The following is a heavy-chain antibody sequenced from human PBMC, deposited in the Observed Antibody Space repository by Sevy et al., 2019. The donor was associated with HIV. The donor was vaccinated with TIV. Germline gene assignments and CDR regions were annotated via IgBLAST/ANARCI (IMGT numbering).Heavy chain of an antibody. CDR3: ARDVAAAGAYYYYMDV. CDR2: ISAYNGNT. D-gene: IGHD6-13*01. V-gene: IGHV1-18*01. Sequence: ASVKVSCKASGYTFTSYGISWVRQAPGQGLEWMGWISAYNGNTNYAQKLQGRVTMTTDTSTSTAYMELRSLRSDDTAVYYCARDVAAAGAYYYYMDVWGKGTTVTVSS. CDR1: GYTFTSYG. J-gene: IGHJ6*03.